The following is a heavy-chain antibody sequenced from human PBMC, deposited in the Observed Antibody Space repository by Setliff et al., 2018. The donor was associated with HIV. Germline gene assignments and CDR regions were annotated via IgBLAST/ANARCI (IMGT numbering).Heavy chain of an antibody. Sequence: LSLTCSVSGYSITNGYYWGWFRQSPGKGLEWIATIYQTGSIYYNPSLQNRVTLLLDMSKNQFSLKLSSVTAADTGVYYCAAFDSGRDVWGQGTLVTVSS. CDR1: GYSITNGYY. J-gene: IGHJ4*02. CDR2: IYQTGSI. CDR3: AAFDSGRDV. V-gene: IGHV4-38-2*02. D-gene: IGHD6-19*01.